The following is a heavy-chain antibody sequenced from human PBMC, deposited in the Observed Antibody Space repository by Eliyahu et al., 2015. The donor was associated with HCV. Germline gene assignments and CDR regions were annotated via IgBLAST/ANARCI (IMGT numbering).Heavy chain of an antibody. Sequence: QVQLQQWGAGLLKPSETLSLTCAVXGGSFSGYYWSWIRQPPGKGLEWIGEINHSGSTNYNPSLKSRVTISVDTSKNQFSLKLSSVTAADTAVYYCAREFLASYYDFWSGYKGAFDIWGQGTMVTVSS. D-gene: IGHD3-3*01. CDR3: AREFLASYYDFWSGYKGAFDI. V-gene: IGHV4-34*01. J-gene: IGHJ3*02. CDR1: GGSFSGYY. CDR2: INHSGST.